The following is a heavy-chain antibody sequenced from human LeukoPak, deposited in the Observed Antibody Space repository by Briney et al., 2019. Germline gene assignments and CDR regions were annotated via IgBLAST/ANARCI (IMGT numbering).Heavy chain of an antibody. D-gene: IGHD6-19*01. J-gene: IGHJ4*02. CDR1: GFTFSSYA. V-gene: IGHV3-23*01. Sequence: GGSLRLSCAASGFTFSSYAMSWVSQAPGKGLEWVSAISGSGGSTYYADSVKGRFTISRDNSKNTLYLQMNSLRAEDTAVYYFAGRWLDYFDYWGQGTLVTVSS. CDR3: AGRWLDYFDY. CDR2: ISGSGGST.